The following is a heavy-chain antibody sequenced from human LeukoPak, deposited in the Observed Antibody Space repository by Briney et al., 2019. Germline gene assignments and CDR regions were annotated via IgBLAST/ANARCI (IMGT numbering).Heavy chain of an antibody. Sequence: SETLSLTCSVSRYSISSGYYWGWIRQPPGQGLEWIGSIYRSGSTYYNSSLKSRVTISVDTSKNQFSLKLSSVTAADTAVYYCARHADYYESTSYFWDYWGQGTLVTVSS. CDR2: IYRSGST. CDR1: RYSISSGYY. CDR3: ARHADYYESTSYFWDY. J-gene: IGHJ4*02. V-gene: IGHV4-38-2*01. D-gene: IGHD3-22*01.